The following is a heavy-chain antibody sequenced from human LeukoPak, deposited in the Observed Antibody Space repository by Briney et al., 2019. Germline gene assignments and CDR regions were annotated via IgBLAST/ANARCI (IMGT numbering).Heavy chain of an antibody. CDR3: ARDNIVVVPAARQGGYYYYYGMDV. J-gene: IGHJ6*02. V-gene: IGHV4-4*07. Sequence: SETLSLTCTVSGGSISSCYWSWIRQPAGKGLEWIGRIYTSGSTNYNPSLKSRVTMSVDTSKNQFSLKLSSVTAADTAVYYCARDNIVVVPAARQGGYYYYYGMDVWGQGTTVTVSS. CDR2: IYTSGST. D-gene: IGHD2-2*01. CDR1: GGSISSCY.